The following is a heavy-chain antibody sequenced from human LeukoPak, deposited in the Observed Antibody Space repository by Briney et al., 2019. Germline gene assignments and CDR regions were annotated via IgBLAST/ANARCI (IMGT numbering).Heavy chain of an antibody. CDR3: AKDYSGSYGGGFDY. J-gene: IGHJ4*02. D-gene: IGHD1-26*01. V-gene: IGHV3-9*01. CDR1: GFTFDDYG. CDR2: ISWNSGSI. Sequence: PGRSLRLSCAASGFTFDDYGMHWVRQAPGKGLERVSGISWNSGSIGYADSVKGRFTISRDNAKNSLYLQMNSLRAEDTALYYCAKDYSGSYGGGFDYWGQGTLVTVSS.